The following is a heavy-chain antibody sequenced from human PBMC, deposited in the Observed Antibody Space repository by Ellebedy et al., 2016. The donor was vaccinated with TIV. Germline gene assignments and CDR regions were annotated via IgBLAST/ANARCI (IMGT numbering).Heavy chain of an antibody. D-gene: IGHD4-17*01. Sequence: GESLKISCASSGFTFSSYAMSWVCQAPGQGLEWVSTISNTGSRTYYADSVEGRFIISRDNSKKTLYLQMNSLRAEDTAVYYCAKDKVFGDSKWEIDVWGQGTTVTVSS. J-gene: IGHJ6*02. CDR1: GFTFSSYA. V-gene: IGHV3-23*01. CDR3: AKDKVFGDSKWEIDV. CDR2: ISNTGSRT.